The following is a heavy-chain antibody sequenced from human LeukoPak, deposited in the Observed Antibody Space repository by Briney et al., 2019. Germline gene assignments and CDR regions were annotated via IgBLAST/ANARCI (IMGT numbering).Heavy chain of an antibody. Sequence: SETLSPTCTVSGGSISSYYWSWIRQPPGKGLEWIGYIYYSGSTNYNPSLKSRVTISVDTSKNQFSLKLSSVTAADTAVYYCARESYGSGSYRYWGQGTLVTVSS. J-gene: IGHJ4*02. D-gene: IGHD3-10*01. CDR3: ARESYGSGSYRY. CDR1: GGSISSYY. CDR2: IYYSGST. V-gene: IGHV4-59*01.